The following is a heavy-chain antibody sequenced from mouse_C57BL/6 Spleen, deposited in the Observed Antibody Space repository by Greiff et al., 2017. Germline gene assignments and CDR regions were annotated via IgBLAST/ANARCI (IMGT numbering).Heavy chain of an antibody. Sequence: QVQLQQSGAELARPGASVKMSCKASGYTFTSYTMHWVKQRPGQGLEWIGYINPSSGYTKYNQKFKDKATLTAAKSSSTAYMQLSSLTSEDSAVYYCARRAEGVDFDYWGQGTTLTVSS. J-gene: IGHJ2*01. CDR1: GYTFTSYT. CDR2: INPSSGYT. CDR3: ARRAEGVDFDY. V-gene: IGHV1-4*01. D-gene: IGHD3-3*01.